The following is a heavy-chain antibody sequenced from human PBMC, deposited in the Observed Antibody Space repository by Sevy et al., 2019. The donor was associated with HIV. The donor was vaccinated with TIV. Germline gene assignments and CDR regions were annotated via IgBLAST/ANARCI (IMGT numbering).Heavy chain of an antibody. CDR3: ASDDYSKGRGFDY. CDR2: ISSSSSYI. J-gene: IGHJ4*02. V-gene: IGHV3-21*01. Sequence: GGSLRLSCAASGFTFSSYSMNWVRQAPGKGLEWVSSISSSSSYIYYADSVKGRFTISRDNAKNSLYLQMNSLRAEDTAVYYCASDDYSKGRGFDYWCQGTLVTVSS. D-gene: IGHD4-4*01. CDR1: GFTFSSYS.